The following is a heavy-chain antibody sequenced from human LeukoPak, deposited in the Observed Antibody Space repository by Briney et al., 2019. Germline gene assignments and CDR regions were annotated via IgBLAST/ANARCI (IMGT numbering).Heavy chain of an antibody. Sequence: ASVKVSCKVSGYTLTELSMHWVRQAPGKGLEWMGGFDPEDGETIYAQKFQGRVTMTEDTSTDTAYMELSSLRSEDTAVYYCATGPQDYDSSGYYYFDYWGQGTLVTVSS. CDR2: FDPEDGET. CDR3: ATGPQDYDSSGYYYFDY. D-gene: IGHD3-22*01. CDR1: GYTLTELS. J-gene: IGHJ4*02. V-gene: IGHV1-24*01.